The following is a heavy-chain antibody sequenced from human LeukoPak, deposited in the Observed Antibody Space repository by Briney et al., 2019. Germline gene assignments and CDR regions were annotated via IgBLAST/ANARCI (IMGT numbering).Heavy chain of an antibody. V-gene: IGHV4-59*01. Sequence: SETLSLTCTVSGGSISSYYWSWIRQPPGKGLEWIGYIYYSGSTNYNPSLKSRVTISVDTSKNQFSLKLSSVTAADTAVYYCARDRRAARPGYYYYYMDVWGKGTTVTVSS. CDR2: IYYSGST. D-gene: IGHD6-6*01. CDR3: ARDRRAARPGYYYYYMDV. CDR1: GGSISSYY. J-gene: IGHJ6*03.